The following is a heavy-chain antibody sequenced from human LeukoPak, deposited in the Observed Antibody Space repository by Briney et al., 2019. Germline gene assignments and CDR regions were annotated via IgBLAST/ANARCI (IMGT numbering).Heavy chain of an antibody. CDR2: ISGYRGDT. J-gene: IGHJ4*02. V-gene: IGHV1-18*01. CDR3: ARAPNYSGSGSPFWEI. CDR1: GYTFTNYG. D-gene: IGHD3-10*01. Sequence: ASVKVSCKASGYTFTNYGISWVRQAPGHGLEWMGWISGYRGDTRYAQDLQGRVTVTTDTSTSTSYMELRSLRSDDTAVYYCARAPNYSGSGSPFWEIWGQGTLVTVSS.